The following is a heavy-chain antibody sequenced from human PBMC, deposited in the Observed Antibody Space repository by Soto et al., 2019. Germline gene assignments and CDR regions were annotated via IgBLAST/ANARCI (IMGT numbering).Heavy chain of an antibody. CDR2: IYHSGTT. J-gene: IGHJ4*02. CDR3: ANVIPATRYFAY. V-gene: IGHV4-30-2*01. D-gene: IGHD2-15*01. Sequence: SETLSLTCTVSGGSIGNDDYSWSWVRQPPGKGLEWIGYIYHSGTTYYNPSLTSRVTISVDGSNNQFSLKLTSMTAADTAVYYCANVIPATRYFAYWGQGILVTVYS. CDR1: GGSIGNDDYS.